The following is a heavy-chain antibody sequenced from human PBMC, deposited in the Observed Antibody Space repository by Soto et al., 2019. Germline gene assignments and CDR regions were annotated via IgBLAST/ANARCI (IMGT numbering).Heavy chain of an antibody. D-gene: IGHD3-16*01. J-gene: IGHJ4*02. CDR2: IRGTGDAT. CDR1: GFTFKNYA. V-gene: IGHV3-23*01. CDR3: AKWGSSKNLDN. Sequence: EVQLLESGGGLVQPGESLRLSCAVSGFTFKNYAMSRVRQAPGKGLEWVAIIRGTGDATYYADSVKGRFTTSRDNSKNTLYLQMHSLSAEDTAIYYFAKWGSSKNLDNWGQGTLVTVSS.